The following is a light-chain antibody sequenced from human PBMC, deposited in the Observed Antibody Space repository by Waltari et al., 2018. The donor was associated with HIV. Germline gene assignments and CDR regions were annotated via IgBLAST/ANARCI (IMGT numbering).Light chain of an antibody. CDR1: SSDVGGYNY. Sequence: QSALTQPASVSGSPGQSITISCPGTSSDVGGYNYLSWYQQHPGKAPKLMIYEVSNRPSGVSNRFSGSKSGNTASLTISGLQAEDEADYYCSSYTSSSTLCVFGTGTKVTVL. CDR2: EVS. CDR3: SSYTSSSTLCV. J-gene: IGLJ1*01. V-gene: IGLV2-14*01.